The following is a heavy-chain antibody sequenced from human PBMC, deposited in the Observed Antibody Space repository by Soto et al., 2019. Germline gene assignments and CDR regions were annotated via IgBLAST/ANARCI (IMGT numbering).Heavy chain of an antibody. J-gene: IGHJ6*02. CDR2: ISYDGSNK. CDR1: GFTFSSYA. D-gene: IGHD3-16*02. Sequence: QVQLVESGGGVVQPGRSLRLSCAASGFTFSSYAMHWVRQAPGKGLEWVAVISYDGSNKYYADSVKGRFTISRDNSKNTLYLQMNSLRAEDTAVYYCARDTYYDYVWGSYRPRHYYYYGMDVWGQGTTVTVSS. V-gene: IGHV3-30-3*01. CDR3: ARDTYYDYVWGSYRPRHYYYYGMDV.